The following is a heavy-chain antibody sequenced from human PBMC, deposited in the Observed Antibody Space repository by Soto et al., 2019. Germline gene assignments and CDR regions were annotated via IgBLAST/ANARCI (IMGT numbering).Heavy chain of an antibody. D-gene: IGHD1-7*01. J-gene: IGHJ5*02. CDR2: IIPIFGTA. V-gene: IGHV1-69*13. CDR3: ARVSSITGTTGYPRGFGP. CDR1: GYTFTSYD. Sequence: GAPVKVACKASGYTFTSYDSSWVRQDPGQGLEWMGGIIPIFGTANYAQKFQGRVTITADESTSTAYMELSSLRSEDTAVYYCARVSSITGTTGYPRGFGPWGQGTLVTVSS.